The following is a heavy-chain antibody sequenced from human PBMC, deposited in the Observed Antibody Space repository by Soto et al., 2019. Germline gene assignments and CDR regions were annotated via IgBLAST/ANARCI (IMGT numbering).Heavy chain of an antibody. V-gene: IGHV4-39*01. D-gene: IGHD2-15*01. CDR1: GGSISSSSYY. CDR3: ARGQVVTTLGY. J-gene: IGHJ4*02. Sequence: SETLSLTCPVAGGSISSSSYYWGWIRQPPGKGLEWIVSIYYSGSTYYNPSLESRVTISVDTSKNQFSLKLSSVTAADTAVYYCARGQVVTTLGYWGQGTLVTVS. CDR2: IYYSGST.